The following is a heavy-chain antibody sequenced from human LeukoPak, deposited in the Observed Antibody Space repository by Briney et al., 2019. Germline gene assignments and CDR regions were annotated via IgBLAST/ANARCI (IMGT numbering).Heavy chain of an antibody. CDR2: ISAYNGNT. V-gene: IGHV1-18*04. Sequence: GASVKVSCKASGYTFTSYYMHWVRQAPGQGLEWMGWISAYNGNTNYAQKLQGRVTMTTDTSTSTAYMELRSLRSDDTAVYYCARLYYYDSNYDAFDIWGQGTMVTVSS. J-gene: IGHJ3*02. CDR3: ARLYYYDSNYDAFDI. D-gene: IGHD3-22*01. CDR1: GYTFTSYY.